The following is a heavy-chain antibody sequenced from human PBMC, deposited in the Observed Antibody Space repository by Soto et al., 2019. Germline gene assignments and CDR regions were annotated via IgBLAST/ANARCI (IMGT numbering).Heavy chain of an antibody. V-gene: IGHV4-4*02. Sequence: SETLSLTCAVSGGSISSSHWWGWVRQAPGKGLEWIGEIYHSGSTNYNPSLKSRITMSVDKSKNQFSVNLSSVTAADTAVYYCVRDADETAIVPAPWLVWGRGXMVTVYS. CDR3: VRDADETAIVPAPWLV. CDR1: GGSISSSHW. CDR2: IYHSGST. J-gene: IGHJ6*02. D-gene: IGHD2-21*02.